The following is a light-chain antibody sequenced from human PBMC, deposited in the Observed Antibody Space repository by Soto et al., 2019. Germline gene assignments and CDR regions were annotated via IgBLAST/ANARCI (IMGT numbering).Light chain of an antibody. V-gene: IGLV2-14*01. CDR2: QVT. J-gene: IGLJ2*01. CDR1: SSDVGSYNF. Sequence: SALTQPASVSGSPGQSITISCTGTSSDVGSYNFVSWYQHHAGTAPKLIIYQVTNRPSGVSDRFSASKSGDTASLTISGLQAEDEAIYYCSSYTGFSTDILFGGGTKVTVL. CDR3: SSYTGFSTDIL.